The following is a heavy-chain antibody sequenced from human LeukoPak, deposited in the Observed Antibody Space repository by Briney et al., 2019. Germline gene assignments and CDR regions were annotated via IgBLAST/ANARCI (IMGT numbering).Heavy chain of an antibody. V-gene: IGHV4-4*02. CDR2: IYHSGST. J-gene: IGHJ6*02. CDR3: ARASQTYYYYYGMGV. CDR1: GGSISSSNW. Sequence: SETLSLTCAVSGGSISSSNWWSWVRQPPGKGLEWIGEIYHSGSTNYNPSLKSRVTISVDKSKNQFSPKLSSVTAADTAVYYCARASQTYYYYYGMGVWGQGTTVTVSS.